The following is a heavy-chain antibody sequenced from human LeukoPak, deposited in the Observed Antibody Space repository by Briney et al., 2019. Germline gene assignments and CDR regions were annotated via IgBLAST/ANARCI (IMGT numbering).Heavy chain of an antibody. V-gene: IGHV4-61*02. CDR1: GVSISSGSNY. J-gene: IGHJ4*02. Sequence: PSETLSLTCSVSGVSISSGSNYWGWIRQPPGKTLEWIGSIYTSGSTNYNPSLKSRVTISVDTSKNQFSLKLSSVTAADTAVYYCASGLRYFDLYYWGQGTLVTVSS. D-gene: IGHD3-9*01. CDR3: ASGLRYFDLYY. CDR2: IYTSGST.